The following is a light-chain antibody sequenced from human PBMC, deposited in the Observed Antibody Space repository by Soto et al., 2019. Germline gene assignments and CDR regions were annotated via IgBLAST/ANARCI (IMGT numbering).Light chain of an antibody. CDR1: SNYIGPYNY. J-gene: IGLJ2*01. CDR3: CSYADTYVE. CDR2: DVD. Sequence: QSALTQPRSVSGSPGQSVAISCTGISNYIGPYNYVSWYQQHPGKAPKLIIYDVDKRPSGVPYRFSGSKSGDTASLTISGLQPDDEADYYCCSYADTYVELGGGTKATVL. V-gene: IGLV2-11*01.